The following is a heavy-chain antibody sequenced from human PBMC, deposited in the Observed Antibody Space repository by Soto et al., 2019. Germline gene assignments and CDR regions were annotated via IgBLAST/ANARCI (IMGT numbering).Heavy chain of an antibody. CDR3: APHTLDTGMPSGY. CDR1: GYIFANHG. CDR2: IGGYKGNA. Sequence: ASVKVYCKASGYIFANHGVSWVRQAPGQGLEWMGWIGGYKGNANYAQKLQGRVTLTTDTSTSTAYMELRSLRSDDTAVYYCAPHTLDTGMPSGYWGQGTLVTVSS. J-gene: IGHJ4*02. D-gene: IGHD5-18*01. V-gene: IGHV1-18*01.